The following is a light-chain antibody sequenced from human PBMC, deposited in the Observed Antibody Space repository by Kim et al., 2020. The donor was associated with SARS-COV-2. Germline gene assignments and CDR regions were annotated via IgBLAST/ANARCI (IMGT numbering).Light chain of an antibody. Sequence: DIQMTQSPSSLSASVGDTVTITCRASQSISSYLNWYQRKPGKAPKLLIYAASSLQSGVPSRFSGSGSGTAFILIITSLQPEGFATYYCQQSYSTPPTFGQGTKVDI. CDR1: QSISSY. CDR3: QQSYSTPPT. J-gene: IGKJ1*01. V-gene: IGKV1-39*01. CDR2: AAS.